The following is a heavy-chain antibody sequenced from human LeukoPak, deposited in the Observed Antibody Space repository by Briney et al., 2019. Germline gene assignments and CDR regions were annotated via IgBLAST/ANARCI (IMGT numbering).Heavy chain of an antibody. V-gene: IGHV4-34*01. J-gene: IGHJ4*02. D-gene: IGHD6-19*01. CDR2: INHSGST. Sequence: SETLSLTCAVYGGSFSGYYWSWIRQPPGKGLEWIGEINHSGSTNYNPSLKSRVTISVDKSKNQFSLKLTSVTAADMAVYYCARPTLTSSAYLNYWGQGTLVTVSS. CDR3: ARPTLTSSAYLNY. CDR1: GGSFSGYY.